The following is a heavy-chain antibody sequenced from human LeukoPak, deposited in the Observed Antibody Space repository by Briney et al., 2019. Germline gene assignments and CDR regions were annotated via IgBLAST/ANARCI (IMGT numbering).Heavy chain of an antibody. CDR2: IYFSGTT. J-gene: IGHJ4*02. Sequence: SETLSLTCTVSGASISSSSYYWGWIRQPPGKGLEWIGNIYFSGTTYYNPSLKSRVTISLDTSKNQFSLKLSSVTAADTAVYYCARASATYYYDSSGYSFDYWGQGTLVTVSS. CDR3: ARASATYYYDSSGYSFDY. V-gene: IGHV4-39*07. D-gene: IGHD3-22*01. CDR1: GASISSSSYY.